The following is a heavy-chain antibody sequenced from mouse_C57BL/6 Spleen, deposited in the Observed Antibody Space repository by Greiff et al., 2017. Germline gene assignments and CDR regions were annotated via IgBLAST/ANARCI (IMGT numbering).Heavy chain of an antibody. V-gene: IGHV14-1*01. Sequence: VQLKQSGAELVRPGASVKLSCTASGFNIKDYYMHWVKQRPEQGLEWIGRIDPENGDTEYAPKFQGKATMTADTSSNTAYLQLSSLTSEDTAVYYCATWGTTVVAAGDYWGQGTTLTVSS. CDR2: IDPENGDT. D-gene: IGHD1-1*01. J-gene: IGHJ2*01. CDR3: ATWGTTVVAAGDY. CDR1: GFNIKDYY.